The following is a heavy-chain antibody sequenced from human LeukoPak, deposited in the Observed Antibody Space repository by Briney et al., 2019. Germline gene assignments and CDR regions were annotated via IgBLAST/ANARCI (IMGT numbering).Heavy chain of an antibody. J-gene: IGHJ4*02. CDR2: ISSSGGST. CDR3: AKAVSGSYLGY. D-gene: IGHD1-26*01. V-gene: IGHV3-23*01. Sequence: GGSLRLSCAASGFTFSSYAMSWVRQAPGKGLEWVSAISSSGGSTYYADSVKGRFTISRDNSKNTLYLQMNSLRAEDTAVYYCAKAVSGSYLGYWGQGTLVTVSS. CDR1: GFTFSSYA.